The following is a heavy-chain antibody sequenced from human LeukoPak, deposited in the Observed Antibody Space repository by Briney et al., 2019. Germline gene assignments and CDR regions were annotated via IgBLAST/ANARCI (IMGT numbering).Heavy chain of an antibody. V-gene: IGHV3-23*01. CDR1: GFTFSNYA. Sequence: PGGSLRLSCTASGFTFSNYAMNWVRQAPGKGLEWVSAISGSGDSTYYESTYYAVSVKGRFTISRDNSKNMLYLQMNSLRAEDTAVYYCAKDRGYYDSVGYGFDIWGQGTMVTVSS. J-gene: IGHJ3*02. D-gene: IGHD3-22*01. CDR3: AKDRGYYDSVGYGFDI. CDR2: ISGSGDSTYYEST.